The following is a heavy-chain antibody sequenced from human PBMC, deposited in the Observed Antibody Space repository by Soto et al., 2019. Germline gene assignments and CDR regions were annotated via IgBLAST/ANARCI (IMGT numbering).Heavy chain of an antibody. V-gene: IGHV4-34*01. CDR3: ARGGPFFDY. CDR2: INHSGST. Sequence: SETLSLTCAVYGGSFSGYYWSWIRQPPGKGLEWIGEINHSGSTNYKPSLKSRVTISVDTSKNQFSLKLSSVTAADTAVYYCARGGPFFDYWGQGTLVTVSS. CDR1: GGSFSGYY. J-gene: IGHJ4*02.